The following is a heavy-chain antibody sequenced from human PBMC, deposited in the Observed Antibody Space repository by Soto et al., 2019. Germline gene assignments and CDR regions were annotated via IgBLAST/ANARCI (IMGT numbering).Heavy chain of an antibody. V-gene: IGHV1-24*01. Sequence: ASVKVSCKVSGYTLTELSMHWVRQAPGKGLEWMGGFDPEDGETIYAQKFQGRVTMTEDTSTDTAYMELSSLRSEDTAVYYCATSDCISTSCSTYYYYDMGVWGQGTTVTVSS. J-gene: IGHJ6*02. CDR2: FDPEDGET. CDR3: ATSDCISTSCSTYYYYDMGV. CDR1: GYTLTELS. D-gene: IGHD2-2*02.